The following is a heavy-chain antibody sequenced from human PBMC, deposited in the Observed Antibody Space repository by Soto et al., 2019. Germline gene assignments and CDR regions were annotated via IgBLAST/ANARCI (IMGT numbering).Heavy chain of an antibody. D-gene: IGHD6-13*01. CDR1: GFTFRSHW. CDR3: VRGTISAPGKDY. V-gene: IGHV3-7*01. J-gene: IGHJ4*02. CDR2: MNEDGSEK. Sequence: EVHLVEWGGGLVQPEGSLRLSCAASGFTFRSHWMSWVRQAPGKGLEWVANMNEDGSEKKYADSVKGRFTISRDNAEKSLFLQMNSLRADDTAVYYCVRGTISAPGKDYWGQGTLVTVSS.